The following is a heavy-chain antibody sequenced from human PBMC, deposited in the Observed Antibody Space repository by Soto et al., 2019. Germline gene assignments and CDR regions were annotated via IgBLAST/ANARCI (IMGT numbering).Heavy chain of an antibody. Sequence: QVQLVQSGAEVKKPGASVKVSCKASGDTFTDYYIHWVRQAPGQGLEWMGTVNPSGGHTTYAQHCQDGMTMRRDTSTSTLYMELTSLTSEDTAVYYCAGGGHVVVVTAAVDYWGQGTLVTVSS. CDR1: GDTFTDYY. V-gene: IGHV1-46*01. D-gene: IGHD2-21*02. CDR2: VNPSGGHT. J-gene: IGHJ4*02. CDR3: AGGGHVVVVTAAVDY.